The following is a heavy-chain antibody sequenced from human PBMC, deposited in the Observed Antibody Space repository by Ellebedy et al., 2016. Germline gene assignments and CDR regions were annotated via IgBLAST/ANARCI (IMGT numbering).Heavy chain of an antibody. CDR3: VKAGQWLVREGHFGS. D-gene: IGHD6-19*01. CDR1: GFTFDDYA. J-gene: IGHJ4*02. CDR2: ISWDGGHT. Sequence: GESLKISCAASGFTFDDYAMHWVRQTPERGLEWVSLISWDGGHTFYADSVKGRFTISRDNSKNSLFLQMNSLRPDDSALYYCVKAGQWLVREGHFGSWGQGTLVTVSS. V-gene: IGHV3-43D*03.